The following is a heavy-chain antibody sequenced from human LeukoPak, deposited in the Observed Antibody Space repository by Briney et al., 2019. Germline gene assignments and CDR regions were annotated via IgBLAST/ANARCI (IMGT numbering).Heavy chain of an antibody. CDR2: IYDSGSS. CDR3: ARGEMATTYYFDY. D-gene: IGHD5-24*01. CDR1: GGSIRTSNYY. V-gene: IGHV4-31*03. Sequence: SETLSFTCTVSGGSIRTSNYYWGWIRQHPGKGLEWIGYIYDSGSSYYNPSLKSRVTISVDTSKNQFSLKLTSVTAADTAVYYCARGEMATTYYFDYWGQGTLVTVSS. J-gene: IGHJ4*02.